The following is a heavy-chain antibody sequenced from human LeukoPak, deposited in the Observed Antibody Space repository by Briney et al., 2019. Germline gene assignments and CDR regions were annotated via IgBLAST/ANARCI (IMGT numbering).Heavy chain of an antibody. CDR3: AREHSSGWYSDFGIDP. CDR2: ISAYNGNT. Sequence: GASVKVSCKASGYTFTSYGISWVRQAPGQGLEWMGWISAYNGNTNYAQKLQGRVTMTTDTSTSTAYMELRSLRSDDTAVYYCAREHSSGWYSDFGIDPWGQGTLVTVSS. V-gene: IGHV1-18*01. J-gene: IGHJ5*02. CDR1: GYTFTSYG. D-gene: IGHD6-19*01.